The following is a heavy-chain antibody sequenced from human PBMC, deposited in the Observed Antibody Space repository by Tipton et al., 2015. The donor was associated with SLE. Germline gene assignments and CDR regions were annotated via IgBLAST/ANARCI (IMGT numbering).Heavy chain of an antibody. J-gene: IGHJ3*02. CDR3: AREVVGADDAFDI. Sequence: TLSLTCTVSGGSISSYYWSWTRQPPGKGLEWIGYIYYSGSTNYNPSLKSRVTISVDTSKNQFSLKLSSVTAADTAVYYCAREVVGADDAFDIWGQGTMVTVSS. V-gene: IGHV4-59*01. D-gene: IGHD1-26*01. CDR1: GGSISSYY. CDR2: IYYSGST.